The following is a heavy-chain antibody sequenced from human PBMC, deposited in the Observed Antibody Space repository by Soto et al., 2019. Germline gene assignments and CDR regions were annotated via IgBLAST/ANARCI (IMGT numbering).Heavy chain of an antibody. CDR1: GFSFNNYA. CDR2: ISGSGDGT. J-gene: IGHJ6*02. CDR3: ARGRPYGMDV. V-gene: IGHV3-23*01. Sequence: EVQLWESGGGLVQPGGSLRLSCVASGFSFNNYAMTWVRQAPGKGLEWVSGISGSGDGTYYADSVKDRFSVSRDKSTSTVYLQLSSLRVEDTAVYYCARGRPYGMDVWGQGTTVTVSS.